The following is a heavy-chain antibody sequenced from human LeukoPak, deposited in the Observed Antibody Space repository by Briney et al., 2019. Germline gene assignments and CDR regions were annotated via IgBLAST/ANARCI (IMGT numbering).Heavy chain of an antibody. V-gene: IGHV4-39*07. J-gene: IGHJ5*02. D-gene: IGHD6-13*01. CDR2: IYYSGSA. CDR1: GGSISSSSYY. CDR3: ARLDVWGYSSSRTTNWFDP. Sequence: SETLSLTCTVSGGSISSSSYYWGWIRQPPGKGLEWIVSIYYSGSANYNPSLKSRVTISVDTSKNQFSLKLSSVTAADTAVYYCARLDVWGYSSSRTTNWFDPWGQGTLVTVSS.